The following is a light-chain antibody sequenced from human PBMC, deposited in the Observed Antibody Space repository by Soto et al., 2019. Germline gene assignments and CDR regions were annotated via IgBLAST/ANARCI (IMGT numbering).Light chain of an antibody. V-gene: IGKV1-27*01. CDR1: QGISNY. CDR3: QKYTSARWT. Sequence: EIEMTQSPSSLSVSLGDRVTITCRASQGISNYLAWYQQKPGEVPKLLIYAASTVQSGVPPRFSGSGSGTDFSLTISSLQTEDVATYYCQKYTSARWTFGQGTKVEIK. CDR2: AAS. J-gene: IGKJ1*01.